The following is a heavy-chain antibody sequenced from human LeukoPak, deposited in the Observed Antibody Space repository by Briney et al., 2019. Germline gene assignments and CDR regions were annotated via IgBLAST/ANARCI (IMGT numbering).Heavy chain of an antibody. CDR1: GGSISSNNW. CDR2: VYHSGGT. J-gene: IGHJ4*02. V-gene: IGHV4-4*02. D-gene: IGHD3-3*01. CDR3: ARHYTSAAYPKYFDY. Sequence: SGTLSLTCAVSGGSISSNNWWSWVRQPPGKGLEWIGEVYHSGGTSYNPSLTSRVTISVDKSKNQFSLNLGSVTAADTAVYYCARHYTSAAYPKYFDYWGEGALVTVSS.